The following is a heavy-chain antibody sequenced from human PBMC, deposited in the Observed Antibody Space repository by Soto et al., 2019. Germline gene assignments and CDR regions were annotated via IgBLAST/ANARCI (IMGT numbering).Heavy chain of an antibody. Sequence: LRLSCAASGFTFSSYGMHWVRQAPGKGLEWVAIISYDGSNKYYADSVKGRFTISRDRSKNTLYLQMNSLRAADTAVYYCAKDRLANPPYYYYYYGLDVWGQGTTVTVSS. CDR1: GFTFSSYG. V-gene: IGHV3-30*18. J-gene: IGHJ6*02. CDR3: AKDRLANPPYYYYYYGLDV. CDR2: ISYDGSNK.